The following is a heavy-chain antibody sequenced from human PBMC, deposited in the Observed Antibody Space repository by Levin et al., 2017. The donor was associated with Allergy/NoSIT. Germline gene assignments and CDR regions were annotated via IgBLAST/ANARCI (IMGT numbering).Heavy chain of an antibody. D-gene: IGHD2-8*01. CDR1: GGSISSSSYY. J-gene: IGHJ4*02. CDR3: ASHPFFLGYCTNGVCYNGADY. V-gene: IGHV4-39*01. Sequence: PSETLSLTCTVSGGSISSSSYYWGWIRQPPGKGLEWIGSIYYSGSTYYNPSLKSRVTISVDTSKNQFSLKLSSVTAADTAVYYCASHPFFLGYCTNGVCYNGADYWGQGTLVTVSS. CDR2: IYYSGST.